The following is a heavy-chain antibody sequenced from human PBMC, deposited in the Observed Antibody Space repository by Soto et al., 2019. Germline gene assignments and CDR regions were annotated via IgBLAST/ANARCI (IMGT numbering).Heavy chain of an antibody. V-gene: IGHV3-23*01. CDR3: ATYGQHLMDH. Sequence: GGSLRLSCAASGFTFSSFAMKWVRQAPGKGLEWVSVIGSGGDGIHYADSVKGRFTISRDDSKHTVTLQMNGLRVEDTAVYYCATYGQHLMDHWGQGTLVTVSS. J-gene: IGHJ4*02. CDR2: IGSGGDGI. CDR1: GFTFSSFA. D-gene: IGHD4-17*01.